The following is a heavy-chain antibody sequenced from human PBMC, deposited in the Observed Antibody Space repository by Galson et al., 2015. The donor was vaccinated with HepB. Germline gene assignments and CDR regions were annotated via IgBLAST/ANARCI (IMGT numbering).Heavy chain of an antibody. D-gene: IGHD6-19*01. CDR1: GFTFSSYG. J-gene: IGHJ4*02. CDR3: ARRTVSSGWYGVIDY. V-gene: IGHV3-33*01. CDR2: IWYDGSNK. Sequence: SLRLSCAASGFTFSSYGMHWVRQAPGKGLEWVAVIWYDGSNKYYADSVKGRFTISRDNSKNTLYLQMNSLRAEDTAVYYCARRTVSSGWYGVIDYWGQGTLVTVSS.